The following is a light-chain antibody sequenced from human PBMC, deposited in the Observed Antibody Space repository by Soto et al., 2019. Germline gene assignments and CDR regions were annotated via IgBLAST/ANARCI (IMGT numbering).Light chain of an antibody. J-gene: IGKJ5*01. CDR2: DAS. V-gene: IGKV3-11*01. Sequence: EIVLTQSPGTLSLSPGERATLSCRASQSVSSHLAWYQQKRGQAPRLLIYDASSRASGIPARFSGRGSGTDFTLTISYLEPEDFAIYYCQQGGNWPLTFGQGTRLEI. CDR3: QQGGNWPLT. CDR1: QSVSSH.